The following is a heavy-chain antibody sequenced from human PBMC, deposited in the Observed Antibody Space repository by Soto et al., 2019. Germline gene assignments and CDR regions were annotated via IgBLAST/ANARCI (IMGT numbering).Heavy chain of an antibody. CDR2: IYYSGST. J-gene: IGHJ6*02. CDR3: ARLRDRSGTASIYNGMDV. D-gene: IGHD3-22*01. CDR1: GVSLTSHY. Sequence: SETLSLTCRVSGVSLTSHYWTWIRQSPGKGLEWIGYIYYSGSTNYSPSLKSRLTMSIDTPSNQFSLNLSSVTAADTAIYYCARLRDRSGTASIYNGMDVWGPGTMVTVSS. V-gene: IGHV4-59*11.